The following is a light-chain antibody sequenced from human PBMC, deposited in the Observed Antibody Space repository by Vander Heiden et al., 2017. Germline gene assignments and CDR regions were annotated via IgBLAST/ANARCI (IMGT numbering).Light chain of an antibody. J-gene: IGLJ3*02. CDR1: SSNIGSHT. Sequence: QSVLTQPPPSSGTPGQRVPISCSGRSSNIGSHTVHWYQQYPGAAPKLLIYLDHQRPSGVADRFSGSKSGTSASLAISGLQYEDEADYYCAVRDDNLRAVVFGGGTKLTVL. CDR3: AVRDDNLRAVV. CDR2: LDH. V-gene: IGLV1-44*01.